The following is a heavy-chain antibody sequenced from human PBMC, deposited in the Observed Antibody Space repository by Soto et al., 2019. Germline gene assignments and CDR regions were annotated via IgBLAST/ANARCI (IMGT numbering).Heavy chain of an antibody. CDR2: INAGNGNT. D-gene: IGHD3-22*01. J-gene: IGHJ4*02. V-gene: IGHV1-3*05. CDR3: ARSSGYYLIDDY. CDR1: GYTFTSYA. Sequence: QVQLVQSGAEEKKPGASVKVSCKASGYTFTSYAMHWVRQAPGQRLEWMGWINAGNGNTKYSQKFQGRVTITRDTSASTAYMELSRLRSEETAVYYCARSSGYYLIDDYWGKGTLVTVSS.